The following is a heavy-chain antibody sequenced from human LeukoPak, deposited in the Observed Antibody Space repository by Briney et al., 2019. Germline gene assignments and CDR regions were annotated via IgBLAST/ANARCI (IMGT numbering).Heavy chain of an antibody. CDR1: GVSISSSNSY. Sequence: TSETLSLTCTVSGVSISSSNSYWGWIRQPPGKGLEWIGSIYYTGNTYYNASLKSRVTISIDTSNNQISLRLISVTATDTAMYYCARQTGSGLFTLPGGQGTLVTVSS. D-gene: IGHD3/OR15-3a*01. CDR2: IYYTGNT. CDR3: ARQTGSGLFTLP. J-gene: IGHJ4*02. V-gene: IGHV4-39*01.